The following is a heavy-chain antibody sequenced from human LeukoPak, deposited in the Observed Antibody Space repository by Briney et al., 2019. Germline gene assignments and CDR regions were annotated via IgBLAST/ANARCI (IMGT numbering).Heavy chain of an antibody. CDR1: GFTFSSYG. D-gene: IGHD2-21*02. J-gene: IGHJ3*02. Sequence: GGSLILSCATSGFTFSSYGIHWVRQAPGKGLEWVAVISYDGSNKYYADSVKGRFTISRDNSKNTLYLQMNSLRAEDTAVYYCAKETDGVDAFDIWGQGTMVTVSS. V-gene: IGHV3-30*18. CDR2: ISYDGSNK. CDR3: AKETDGVDAFDI.